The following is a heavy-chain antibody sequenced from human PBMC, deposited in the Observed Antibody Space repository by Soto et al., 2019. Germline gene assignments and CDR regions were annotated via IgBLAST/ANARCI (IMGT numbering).Heavy chain of an antibody. CDR2: IYYSGST. J-gene: IGHJ3*02. Sequence: QVQLQESGPGLVKPSQTLSLTCTVSGGSISSGGYYWSWIRQHPGKGLEWIGYIYYSGSTYYNPSLKSRVTISVETSKNQFSLKLGSVTAADTAVYYCARGAVVVVVAARGRWAFDIWGQGTMVTVSS. CDR3: ARGAVVVVVAARGRWAFDI. D-gene: IGHD2-15*01. CDR1: GGSISSGGYY. V-gene: IGHV4-31*03.